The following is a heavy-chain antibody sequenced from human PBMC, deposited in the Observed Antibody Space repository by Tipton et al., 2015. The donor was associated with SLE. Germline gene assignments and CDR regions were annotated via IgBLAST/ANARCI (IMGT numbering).Heavy chain of an antibody. CDR2: IHTSGST. V-gene: IGHV4-61*02. D-gene: IGHD6-6*01. J-gene: IGHJ3*02. Sequence: LRLSCTVSSGSISTGNYYWSWIRQPAGKGLEWIGRIHTSGSTSYNTSLKSRVIISADTSKNQFSLKLSSVTAADTAVYYCARLREYSTSSENRGAFDIWGQGTMVTVSS. CDR1: SGSISTGNYY. CDR3: ARLREYSTSSENRGAFDI.